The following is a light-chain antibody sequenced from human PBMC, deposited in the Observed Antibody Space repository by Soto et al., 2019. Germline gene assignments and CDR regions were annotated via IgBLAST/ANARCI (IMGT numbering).Light chain of an antibody. CDR2: GVY. Sequence: EIVMTQSPTILSVSPGERATLSCRASQSVSSNLAWYQQKPGQAPRLLIYGVYTRAPGIPARFSGSGSGTEFTLTISSLQSDDFALYCCQQYTKWPRFGPGTKVDIK. CDR3: QQYTKWPR. J-gene: IGKJ3*01. V-gene: IGKV3D-15*01. CDR1: QSVSSN.